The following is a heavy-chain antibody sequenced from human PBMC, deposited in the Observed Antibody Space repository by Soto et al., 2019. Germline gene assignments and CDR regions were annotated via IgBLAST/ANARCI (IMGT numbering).Heavy chain of an antibody. CDR3: ATRYGGHLAY. Sequence: QVQLQESGPGLVKPSETLSLTCTVSGGSISSYYWSWIRQPPGTGLEWIGYVYYSGSTNYNPSLKGRVTISVDKSKNQFSLKLSSVAAAAASVYSCATRYGGHLAYWGEGTLVTVSS. CDR1: GGSISSYY. J-gene: IGHJ4*02. D-gene: IGHD4-17*01. V-gene: IGHV4-59*08. CDR2: VYYSGST.